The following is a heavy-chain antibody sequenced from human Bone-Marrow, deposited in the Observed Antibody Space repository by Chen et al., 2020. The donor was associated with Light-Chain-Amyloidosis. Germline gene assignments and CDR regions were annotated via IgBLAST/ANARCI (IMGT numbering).Heavy chain of an antibody. J-gene: IGHJ4*02. CDR1: GYTFPNYW. V-gene: IGHV5-51*01. CDR3: ARRRDGYNFDY. Sequence: EVQLEQSGPEVKKPGESLKSYCKGCGYTFPNYWIGWVRQMPGKGLEWMGVIYPDDSDARYSPSFEGQVTISADKSITTAYLQWRSLKASDTAMYYCARRRDGYNFDYWGQGTLVTVSS. D-gene: IGHD5-12*01. CDR2: IYPDDSDA.